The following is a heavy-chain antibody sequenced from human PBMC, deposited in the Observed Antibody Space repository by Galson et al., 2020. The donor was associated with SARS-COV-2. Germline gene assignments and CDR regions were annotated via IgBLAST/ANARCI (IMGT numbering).Heavy chain of an antibody. J-gene: IGHJ4*02. V-gene: IGHV2-70*01. Sequence: SGPTLAKPTQTLTLTCSFSGFSLTSSGMSVSWIRQPPGKALEWLAHIDSDGDKYYNTSLKTRLTISKDTFENQVVLTMTDMDPVDTATYYCARTWAKYYDNSGHYYRPQYYFDYWGQGILVTVSS. CDR3: ARTWAKYYDNSGHYYRPQYYFDY. CDR1: GFSLTSSGMS. D-gene: IGHD3-22*01. CDR2: IDSDGDK.